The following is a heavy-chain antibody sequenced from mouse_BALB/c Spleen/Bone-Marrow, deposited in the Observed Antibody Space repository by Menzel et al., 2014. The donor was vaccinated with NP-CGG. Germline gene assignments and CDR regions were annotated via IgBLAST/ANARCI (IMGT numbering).Heavy chain of an antibody. V-gene: IGHV14-3*02. D-gene: IGHD2-2*01. J-gene: IGHJ2*01. CDR2: IDIAYSNS. Sequence: VQLVESGAELVNPGASVQFSCIASGFNINDTYMHWVQQRPEQGLEWIGRIDIAYSNSKYDPQFLGKVTITADTNSSTAIQQISSRTSEDTTVYYCALCKGYDVGYWGQGTTVTVSS. CDR3: ALCKGYDVGY. CDR1: GFNINDTY.